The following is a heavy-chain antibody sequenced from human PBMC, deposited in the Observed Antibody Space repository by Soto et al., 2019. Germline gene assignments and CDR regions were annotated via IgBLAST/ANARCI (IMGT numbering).Heavy chain of an antibody. CDR2: VNPSGGST. CDR1: GYTFTSYY. Sequence: ASVKVSCKASGYTFTSYYMHWVRQAPGQGLEWMGIVNPSGGSTSYAQKFQGRVTMTRDTSTSTVYMELSSLRSEDTAVYYCASVSSIAALTGYYYYMDVWGKGTTGTVSS. D-gene: IGHD6-6*01. CDR3: ASVSSIAALTGYYYYMDV. J-gene: IGHJ6*03. V-gene: IGHV1-46*03.